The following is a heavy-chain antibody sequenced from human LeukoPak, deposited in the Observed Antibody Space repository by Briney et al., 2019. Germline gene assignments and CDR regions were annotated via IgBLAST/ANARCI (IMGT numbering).Heavy chain of an antibody. Sequence: PGGSLRLSCAASGFTFSSYAMSWVRQAPGKGLEWVSAISGSGGSTYYADSVKGRFTISRDNSKNTLYLQMNSLRAENTAVYYCAKDERERGQLRTPFHYYMDVWGKGTTVTVSS. CDR3: AKDERERGQLRTPFHYYMDV. CDR1: GFTFSSYA. D-gene: IGHD1-26*01. J-gene: IGHJ6*03. V-gene: IGHV3-23*01. CDR2: ISGSGGST.